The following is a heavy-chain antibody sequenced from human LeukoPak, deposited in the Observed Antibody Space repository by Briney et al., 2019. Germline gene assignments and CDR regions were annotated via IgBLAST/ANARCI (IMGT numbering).Heavy chain of an antibody. CDR1: GYTFTSYD. CDR3: AAKQQLVRPFDY. J-gene: IGHJ4*02. D-gene: IGHD6-13*01. CDR2: FDPEDGET. V-gene: IGHV1-24*01. Sequence: ASVKVSCKASGYTFTSYDINWVRQATGQGLEWMGGFDPEDGETIYAQKFQGRVTMTEDTSTDTAYMELSSLRSEDTAVYYCAAKQQLVRPFDYWGQGTLVTVSS.